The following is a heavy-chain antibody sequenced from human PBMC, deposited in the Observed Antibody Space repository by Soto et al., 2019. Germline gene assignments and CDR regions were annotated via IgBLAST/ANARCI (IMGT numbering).Heavy chain of an antibody. D-gene: IGHD2-21*01. CDR1: GYTFTTFG. CDR2: IIPVFAKT. Sequence: QVQLVQSGAEVKKPGSSVKVSCKASGYTFTTFGISWVRQAPGQGLEWLGGIIPVFAKTTYAQKFRGRITLTADEATNTAYMELSRLTSDDTAIYYCAREGGGEYDSASYKPWWFDPWGHGTLVTVSS. J-gene: IGHJ5*02. V-gene: IGHV1-69*01. CDR3: AREGGGEYDSASYKPWWFDP.